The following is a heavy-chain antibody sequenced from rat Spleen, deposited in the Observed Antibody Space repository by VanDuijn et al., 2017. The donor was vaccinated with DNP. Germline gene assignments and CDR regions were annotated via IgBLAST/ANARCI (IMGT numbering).Heavy chain of an antibody. CDR3: AKAGGYSPWYFDY. V-gene: IGHV5-31*01. Sequence: EVQLVESGGDLVQPGRSLKVSCVVSGFTFNNYWMTWIRQSPGKGLEWVASISGSGGNTYYPDSVKGRFTVSRDNAKSTLYLQMDSLRSEETATYYCAKAGGYSPWYFDYWGQGVMVTVSS. CDR2: ISGSGGNT. J-gene: IGHJ2*01. D-gene: IGHD1-11*01. CDR1: GFTFNNYW.